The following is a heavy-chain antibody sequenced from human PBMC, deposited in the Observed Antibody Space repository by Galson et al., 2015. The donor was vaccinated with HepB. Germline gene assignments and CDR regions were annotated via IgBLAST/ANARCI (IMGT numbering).Heavy chain of an antibody. J-gene: IGHJ3*01. CDR2: INGGNGYT. CDR3: ARWSPSGASDDALDV. V-gene: IGHV1-3*01. CDR1: GDTFINSA. Sequence: SVKVSCKAYGDTFINSAIYWVRQAPGQRPEWVGWINGGNGYTEYSQKFQGRVTITRDTSANTVYMKLSSLRSEDTAVYYCARWSPSGASDDALDVWGQGTTVTVSS. D-gene: IGHD1-26*01.